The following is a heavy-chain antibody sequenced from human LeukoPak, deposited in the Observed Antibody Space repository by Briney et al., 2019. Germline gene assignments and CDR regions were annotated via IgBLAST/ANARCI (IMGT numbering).Heavy chain of an antibody. CDR2: IKQDGSEK. Sequence: GGSLRLSCAASGFTFSSYWMSWVRQAPGKGLEWVANIKQDGSEKYYVDSVKGQFTISRDDAKNLLYLDMNSLRAEDTAVYYCARGHTAVTRHFDFWGQGTLVTVSS. CDR3: ARGHTAVTRHFDF. D-gene: IGHD4-17*01. J-gene: IGHJ4*02. CDR1: GFTFSSYW. V-gene: IGHV3-7*01.